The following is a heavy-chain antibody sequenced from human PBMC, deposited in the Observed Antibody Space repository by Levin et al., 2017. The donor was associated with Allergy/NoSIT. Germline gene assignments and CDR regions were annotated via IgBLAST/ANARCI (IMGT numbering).Heavy chain of an antibody. CDR2: ISPYNGDT. D-gene: IGHD2-8*01. V-gene: IGHV1-18*01. CDR1: GFTFTFYA. CDR3: AREMAETAADAFDI. J-gene: IGHJ3*02. Sequence: KISCKASGFTFTFYAFTWVRQAPGQGLEWMGWISPYNGDTKYAQRFQDRVTMTTDTSTSTAYMELRSLRSEDTAMYFCAREMAETAADAFDIWGQGTMVTVSS.